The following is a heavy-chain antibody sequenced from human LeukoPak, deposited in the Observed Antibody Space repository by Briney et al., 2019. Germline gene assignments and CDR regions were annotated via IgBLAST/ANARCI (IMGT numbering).Heavy chain of an antibody. J-gene: IGHJ4*02. CDR3: ARDRHWTNDWVFDY. CDR2: IYYNGYT. CDR1: GGSIGTYY. Sequence: KPSETLSLTCTVSGGSIGTYYWSWIRQSPGKGLEWIGYIYYNGYTDYNPSLKSRVTISLHTSKNQFSLKLSSMTAADTAVYYCARDRHWTNDWVFDYWGQGTLVTVSS. D-gene: IGHD1/OR15-1a*01. V-gene: IGHV4-59*01.